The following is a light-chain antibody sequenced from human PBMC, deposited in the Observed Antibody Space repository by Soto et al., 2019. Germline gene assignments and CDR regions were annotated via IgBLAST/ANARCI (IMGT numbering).Light chain of an antibody. CDR2: TAS. Sequence: DIQMTQSPSSLSTSVGDRVTITCRASQTISIYLNWYQQKPGKAPKLLIYTASSLQSGVPSRFSGSGSGTDFTLIINSLQPEDFATYYCQQSYSTPYTFGQGTKLEIK. V-gene: IGKV1-39*01. CDR1: QTISIY. CDR3: QQSYSTPYT. J-gene: IGKJ2*01.